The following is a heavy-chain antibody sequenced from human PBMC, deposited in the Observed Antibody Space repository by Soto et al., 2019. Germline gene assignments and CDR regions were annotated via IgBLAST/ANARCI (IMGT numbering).Heavy chain of an antibody. CDR1: GDSVSSGGYY. V-gene: IGHV4-61*08. J-gene: IGHJ6*02. Sequence: PSETLSLTCTVSGDSVSSGGYYWSWIRQPPGKGLEWIGYIYSSGSANYNPSLKSRVTISRDTSKNQISLKVASVTAADTAVYYCAKEDLVFGVVIYYYYGMDVWGQGNTVPVSS. CDR2: IYSSGSA. CDR3: AKEDLVFGVVIYYYYGMDV. D-gene: IGHD3-3*01.